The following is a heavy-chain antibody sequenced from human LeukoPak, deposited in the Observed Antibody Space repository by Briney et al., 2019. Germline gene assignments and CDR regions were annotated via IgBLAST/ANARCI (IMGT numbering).Heavy chain of an antibody. D-gene: IGHD3-22*01. CDR2: ISYSGST. CDR1: GGSINTYY. CDR3: ARGGYDSNIYYKADY. V-gene: IGHV4-59*01. J-gene: IGHJ4*02. Sequence: SETLSLTCTVSGGSINTYYWSWIRQPPGKGLEWIGYISYSGSTSYNPSLKSRVTITVDTSKNQFSLKLSSVTAADTAVYYCARGGYDSNIYYKADYWGQGTLVTVSS.